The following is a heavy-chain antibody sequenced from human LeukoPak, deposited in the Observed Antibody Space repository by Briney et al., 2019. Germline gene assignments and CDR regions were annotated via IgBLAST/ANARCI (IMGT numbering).Heavy chain of an antibody. Sequence: GGSLRLSCAVSGITLSNYGMSWVRQAPGKGLEWVAGISDSGGRTNYADSVKGRFTISRDNPKNTLYLQMNSLRAEDTAVYYCAREVTIAAAGFDYWGQGTLVTVSS. CDR1: GITLSNYG. D-gene: IGHD6-13*01. V-gene: IGHV3-23*01. CDR2: ISDSGGRT. CDR3: AREVTIAAAGFDY. J-gene: IGHJ4*02.